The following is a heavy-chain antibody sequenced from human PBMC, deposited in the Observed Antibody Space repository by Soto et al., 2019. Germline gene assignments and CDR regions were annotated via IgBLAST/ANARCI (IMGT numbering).Heavy chain of an antibody. CDR1: GYSFNSYG. J-gene: IGHJ5*02. V-gene: IGHV1-18*01. D-gene: IGHD3-3*01. CDR2: ISASSGNT. CDR3: ARETKFYGFWSGYYRFDT. Sequence: QTQLVQSGPEVKNPGASVEVSCKASGYSFNSYGISWVRQAPGQGLEWMGWISASSGNTTYAQELQGRVTMTTDTATTTAYMELRSLTSDDTAVYYCARETKFYGFWSGYYRFDTWGQGTLVSVSS.